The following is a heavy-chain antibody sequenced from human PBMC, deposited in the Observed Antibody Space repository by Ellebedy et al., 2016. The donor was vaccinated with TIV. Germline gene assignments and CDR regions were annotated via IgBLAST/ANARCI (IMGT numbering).Heavy chain of an antibody. Sequence: GGSLRLXXAASGFAFSNYGMEWVRQAPGKGLEWVGIVSYDGSPKYNAESVKGRFTISRDNSKNTVYLQLDSLRDEDTAVYYCGRGYSFGAGSAGYWGQGTQVTVSS. V-gene: IGHV3-30*03. CDR3: GRGYSFGAGSAGY. J-gene: IGHJ4*02. CDR2: VSYDGSPK. D-gene: IGHD5-12*01. CDR1: GFAFSNYG.